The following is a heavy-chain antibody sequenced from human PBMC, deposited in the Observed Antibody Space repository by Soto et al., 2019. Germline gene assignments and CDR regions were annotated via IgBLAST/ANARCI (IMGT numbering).Heavy chain of an antibody. Sequence: PGGSLRLSCAASGFTFTNYGMSWVRQAPGKGLEWVAVIWYDGSNKYYADSVKGRFTISRDNSKNTLYLQMNSLRAEDTAVYYCARSDCSSTSCLYYYYYGMDVWGQGTTVTAP. V-gene: IGHV3-33*08. CDR2: IWYDGSNK. D-gene: IGHD2-2*01. CDR3: ARSDCSSTSCLYYYYYGMDV. CDR1: GFTFTNYG. J-gene: IGHJ6*02.